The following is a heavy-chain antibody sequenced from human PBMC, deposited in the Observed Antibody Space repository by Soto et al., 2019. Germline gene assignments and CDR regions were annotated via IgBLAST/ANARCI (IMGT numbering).Heavy chain of an antibody. V-gene: IGHV1-69*02. CDR1: GGTFSGYS. CDR2: IIQMVGIT. D-gene: IGHD5-12*01. Sequence: QVQLVQSGAEVKKPGSSVPFSCQASGGTFSGYSISWVRQAPAQGLEWMGRIIQMVGITNYAQRFQGRVTIIADTSTSTAYMELTSLASDDTGMYFCARGDSGYPDAVDIWGQGTMVTVSS. J-gene: IGHJ3*02. CDR3: ARGDSGYPDAVDI.